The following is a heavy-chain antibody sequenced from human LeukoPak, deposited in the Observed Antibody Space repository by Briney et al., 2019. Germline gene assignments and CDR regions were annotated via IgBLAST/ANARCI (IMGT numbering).Heavy chain of an antibody. CDR1: GGTFSSYA. J-gene: IGHJ6*02. D-gene: IGHD3-22*01. CDR3: ARERITMIVVVINGMDV. CDR2: IIPILGIA. Sequence: GASVKVSCKASGGTFSSYAISWVRQAPGQGLEWMGRIIPILGIANYAQKFQGRATITADKSTSTAYMELSSLRSEDTAVYYCARERITMIVVVINGMDVWGQGTTVTVSS. V-gene: IGHV1-69*04.